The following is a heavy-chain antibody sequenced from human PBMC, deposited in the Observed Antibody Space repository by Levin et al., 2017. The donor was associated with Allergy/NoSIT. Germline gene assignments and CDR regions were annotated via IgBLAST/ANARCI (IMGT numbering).Heavy chain of an antibody. CDR3: ARTSYYDSSGYYSGRGWLDP. D-gene: IGHD3-22*01. V-gene: IGHV2-70*13. Sequence: QTLSLTCTFSGFSLTTRGMCVSWIRQAPGKAPEWLALVDWDDEKYYRTSLQTRLTISRDTSKNQVVLTMTNMDPDDTATYYCARTSYYDSSGYYSGRGWLDPWGQGTLVTVSS. CDR2: VDWDDEK. CDR1: GFSLTTRGMC. J-gene: IGHJ5*02.